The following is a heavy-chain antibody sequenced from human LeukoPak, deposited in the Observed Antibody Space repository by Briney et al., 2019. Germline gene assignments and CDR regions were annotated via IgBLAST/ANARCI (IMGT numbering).Heavy chain of an antibody. Sequence: PSETLSLTCTVSGASISSGNYYWSWIRQPAGKGLEWIGRVYISGTPTYNPSLKGRVSMSVDTSGNQFSLRLNSVTAADTALYYCVRDTRYDMDVWGKGTTVTVSS. CDR1: GASISSGNYY. V-gene: IGHV4-61*02. CDR2: VYISGTP. J-gene: IGHJ6*03. CDR3: VRDTRYDMDV.